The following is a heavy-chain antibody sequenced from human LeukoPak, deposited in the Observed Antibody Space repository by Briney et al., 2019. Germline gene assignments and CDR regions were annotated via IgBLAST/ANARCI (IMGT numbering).Heavy chain of an antibody. D-gene: IGHD3-10*01. V-gene: IGHV3-30*02. CDR1: GFTFSSYG. Sequence: PGGSLRLSCAASGFTFSSYGMHWVRQAPGMGLEWVAFIRYNRSSKNYANSVKGRFTMTRDNSMSTAYMQMSRLRAEDTAVYYCAKDGGMVTGVTSWFDIWGQGTMVTVSS. CDR2: IRYNRSSK. CDR3: AKDGGMVTGVTSWFDI. J-gene: IGHJ4*02.